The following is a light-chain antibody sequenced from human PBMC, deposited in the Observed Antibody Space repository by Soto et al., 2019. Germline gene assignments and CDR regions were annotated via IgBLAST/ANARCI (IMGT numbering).Light chain of an antibody. J-gene: IGLJ1*01. CDR2: AVS. CDR1: SSDVGLYDY. Sequence: QSVLTQPASVSGSPGQSITISFTGTSSDVGLYDYVSWYQQHPGKAPQLMIYAVSNRPSGVSNRFSASKSGNTASLFISGLQAEDEADYYCSSYTSDSSDVFGSGTKVTVL. CDR3: SSYTSDSSDV. V-gene: IGLV2-14*01.